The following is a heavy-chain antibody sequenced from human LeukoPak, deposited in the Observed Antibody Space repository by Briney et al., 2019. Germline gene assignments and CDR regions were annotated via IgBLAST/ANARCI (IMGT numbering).Heavy chain of an antibody. CDR1: GGSFSGYY. CDR3: ARSDHYYDSIGYDY. J-gene: IGHJ4*02. Sequence: SETLSLTCAVYGGSFSGYYWSWIRQPPGKGLEWIGEINHSGSTNYNPSLKSRVTISVDTSKNQFSLKLSSVTAADTAVYYCARSDHYYDSIGYDYWGQGTLVTVSS. V-gene: IGHV4-34*01. CDR2: INHSGST. D-gene: IGHD3-22*01.